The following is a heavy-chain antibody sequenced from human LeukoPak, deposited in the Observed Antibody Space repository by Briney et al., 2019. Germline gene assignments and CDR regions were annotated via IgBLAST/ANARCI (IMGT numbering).Heavy chain of an antibody. CDR3: VFGGVIAYFDY. Sequence: GSVKVSCKASGYTFTGYYMHWVRQAPGQGLEWMGWINPNRGVTNYAQKFQGRVTMTRDTSISTAYMELSRLRFDDTAVYYCVFGGVIAYFDYWGQGTLVTVCS. V-gene: IGHV1-2*02. CDR1: GYTFTGYY. D-gene: IGHD3-16*02. CDR2: INPNRGVT. J-gene: IGHJ4*02.